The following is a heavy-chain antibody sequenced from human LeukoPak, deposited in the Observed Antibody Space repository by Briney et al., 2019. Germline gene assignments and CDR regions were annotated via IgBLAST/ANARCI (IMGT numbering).Heavy chain of an antibody. Sequence: GGSLRLSCAASGFTFTSYWMTWVRQAPGKGLEWVADIKQDGSEKYYADSVKGRFTISRDNSRNTLYLQMNSLRAEDTAVYYCAKADYGLYYYYGMDVWGQGTTVTVSS. D-gene: IGHD4-17*01. CDR1: GFTFTSYW. CDR3: AKADYGLYYYYGMDV. V-gene: IGHV3-7*01. CDR2: IKQDGSEK. J-gene: IGHJ6*02.